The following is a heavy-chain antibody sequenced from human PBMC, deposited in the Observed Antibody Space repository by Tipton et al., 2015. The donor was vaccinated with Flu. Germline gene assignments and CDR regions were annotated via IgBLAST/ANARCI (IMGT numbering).Heavy chain of an antibody. J-gene: IGHJ5*02. Sequence: QLVQSGAEAKRTGASVKVSCKAYGYTFTHYWVHWVRQAPGQGLEWMGMVNPSIGTTKHAQKFQDRVTLTRDTSTSTVYMDLSSLRSEDTAVYYCARGTTYWERSETNWCDPWGQGTLVTVSS. CDR2: VNPSIGTT. CDR3: ARGTTYWERSETNWCDP. D-gene: IGHD1-1*01. V-gene: IGHV1-46*01. CDR1: GYTFTHYW.